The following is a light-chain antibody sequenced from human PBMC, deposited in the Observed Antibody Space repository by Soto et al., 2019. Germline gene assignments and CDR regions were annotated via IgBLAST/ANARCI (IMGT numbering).Light chain of an antibody. CDR1: QSVAGN. J-gene: IGKJ5*01. Sequence: EIVMTQSPATLSVSPGERATLSCRASQSVAGNLAWYQQKPGQAPRLLIYGASTRATGIPARFSGSGSGTEFTLTISSLQSEDFAVYYCQQYNDWPPNTFGQGTRLEIK. CDR3: QQYNDWPPNT. CDR2: GAS. V-gene: IGKV3-15*01.